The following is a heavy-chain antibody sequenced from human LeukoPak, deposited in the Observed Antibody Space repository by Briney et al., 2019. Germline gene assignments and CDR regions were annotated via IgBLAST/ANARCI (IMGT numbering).Heavy chain of an antibody. CDR3: APQGIAVADY. CDR1: GFTFSSYS. V-gene: IGHV3-21*01. D-gene: IGHD6-19*01. CDR2: ISSSSSYI. Sequence: PGGSLRLSCAASGFTFSSYSMNWVRQAPGKGLECVSSISSSSSYIYYADSVKGRFTISRDNAKNSLYLQMNSLRAEDTAVYYCAPQGIAVADYCGQGTLATVSS. J-gene: IGHJ4*02.